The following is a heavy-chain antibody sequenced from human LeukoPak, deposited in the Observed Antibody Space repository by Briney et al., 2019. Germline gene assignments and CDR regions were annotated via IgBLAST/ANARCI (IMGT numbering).Heavy chain of an antibody. CDR3: AKDLYSNYAPADY. Sequence: GGSLRLSCAASGFTFSSYAMSWVRQAPGKGLEWVSTINGGGVNTHYADSVGGRFTISRDNSKNTLFLQMNSLRDEDTAVYYCAKDLYSNYAPADYCGHGNLFTVSS. V-gene: IGHV3-23*01. CDR1: GFTFSSYA. CDR2: INGGGVNT. J-gene: IGHJ4*01. D-gene: IGHD4-11*01.